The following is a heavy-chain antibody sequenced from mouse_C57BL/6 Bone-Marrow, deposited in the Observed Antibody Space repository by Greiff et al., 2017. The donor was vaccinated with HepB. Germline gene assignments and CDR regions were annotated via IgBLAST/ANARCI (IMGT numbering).Heavy chain of an antibody. V-gene: IGHV14-4*01. CDR1: GFNIKDDY. Sequence: VQLQQSGAELVRPGASVKLSCTASGFNIKDDYMHWVKQRPEQGLEWIGWIDPENGDTEYASKFQGKATITADTSSNTAYMQLSSLTSEDTAVYYCTRGWLLAWGQGTLVTVSA. D-gene: IGHD2-3*01. CDR3: TRGWLLA. CDR2: IDPENGDT. J-gene: IGHJ3*02.